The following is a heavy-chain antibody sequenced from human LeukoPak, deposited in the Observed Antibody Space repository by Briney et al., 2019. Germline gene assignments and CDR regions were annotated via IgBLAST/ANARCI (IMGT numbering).Heavy chain of an antibody. CDR2: MDPSGTQT. CDR3: AIWTSGNY. V-gene: IGHV3-7*01. D-gene: IGHD1-1*01. J-gene: IGHJ4*02. CDR1: GFTFNGSW. Sequence: FTSSGSGFTFNGSWMNWVRQAPGKGLEWVANMDPSGTQTRYVDSVKGRFTISKDDPGTSLYLEMHSLRAEDMAIYYCAIWTSGNYWGQGALVTVSS.